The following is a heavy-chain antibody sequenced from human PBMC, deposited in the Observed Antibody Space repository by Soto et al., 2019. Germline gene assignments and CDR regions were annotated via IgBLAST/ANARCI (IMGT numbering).Heavy chain of an antibody. Sequence: ASVKVSCKASGYTLTNFYIHWVRQAPGQGLEWMGRINAYNGNTNYAQKLQGRVTMTTDTSTSTAYMELRSLRSDDTAVYYCARVRSSSSPYYYYGMDVWGQGTTVTV. V-gene: IGHV1-18*04. J-gene: IGHJ6*02. CDR3: ARVRSSSSPYYYYGMDV. D-gene: IGHD6-6*01. CDR2: INAYNGNT. CDR1: GYTLTNFY.